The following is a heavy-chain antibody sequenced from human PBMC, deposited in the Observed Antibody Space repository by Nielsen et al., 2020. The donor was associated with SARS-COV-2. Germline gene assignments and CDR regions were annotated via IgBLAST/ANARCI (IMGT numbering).Heavy chain of an antibody. J-gene: IGHJ4*02. CDR2: INHSGST. CDR3: AREGSGRGYSGYDY. Sequence: SETLSLTCTVSGGSISSYYWSWIRQPPGKGLEWIGEINHSGSTNYNPSLKSRVTISVDTSKNQFSLKLSSVTAADTAVYYCAREGSGRGYSGYDYWGQGTLVTVSS. V-gene: IGHV4-34*01. CDR1: GGSISSYY. D-gene: IGHD5-12*01.